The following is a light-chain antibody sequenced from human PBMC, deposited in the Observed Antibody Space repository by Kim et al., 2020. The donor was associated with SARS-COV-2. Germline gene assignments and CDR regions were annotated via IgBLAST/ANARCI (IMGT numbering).Light chain of an antibody. Sequence: QSALTQPASVSGSPGQSITLSCTGTSSDVGGYNYVSWYQQHPGKAPKLMIYDVSNRPSGVSNRFSGSKSGNTASLTISGLQAEDEADYYCSSYTTSTTLYVFGTGTKVNVL. V-gene: IGLV2-14*03. J-gene: IGLJ1*01. CDR1: SSDVGGYNY. CDR2: DVS. CDR3: SSYTTSTTLYV.